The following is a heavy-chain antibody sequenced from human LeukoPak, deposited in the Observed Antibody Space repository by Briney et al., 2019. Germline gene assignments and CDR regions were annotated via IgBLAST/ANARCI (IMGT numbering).Heavy chain of an antibody. J-gene: IGHJ6*02. D-gene: IGHD2-8*01. V-gene: IGHV3-33*01. CDR2: IWYDGSND. CDR1: GFTFSGYG. Sequence: QTGGSLRLSCAASGFTFSGYGMHWVRQAPGKGLEWVAVIWYDGSNDDYADSVKGRFTVSRDNSKNRMYLQINSLRVEDTAVYYCARDRHCANGVCHNSPGMDVWGQGTTVTVSS. CDR3: ARDRHCANGVCHNSPGMDV.